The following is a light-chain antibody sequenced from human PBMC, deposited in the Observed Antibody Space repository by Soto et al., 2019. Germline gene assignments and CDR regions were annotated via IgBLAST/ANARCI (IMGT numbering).Light chain of an antibody. Sequence: QSALTQPRSVSGSPGQSVAISCTGTSRDVDAYDFFSWYQHHPGKAPKLIISEVSKRPSGVSHRFSGSKSGNTASLTISGLQAEDEADYFCCSFAGSFYVFGTGTKLTVL. CDR3: CSFAGSFYV. CDR2: EVS. J-gene: IGLJ1*01. CDR1: SRDVDAYDF. V-gene: IGLV2-11*01.